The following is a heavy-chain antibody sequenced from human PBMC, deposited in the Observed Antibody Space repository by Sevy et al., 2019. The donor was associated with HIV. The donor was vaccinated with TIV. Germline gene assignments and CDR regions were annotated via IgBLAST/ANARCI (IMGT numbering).Heavy chain of an antibody. V-gene: IGHV3-21*01. CDR1: GFTFSYYD. D-gene: IGHD3-10*01. CDR3: AKDGAYYGSDGMDV. Sequence: GESLKISCAASGFTFSYYDLNWVRQAPGKGLEWVSSISSGSSYIYYADSVKGRFTISRDNAENSLFLQMNSLRAEDTAVYYCAKDGAYYGSDGMDVWGQGTTVTVSS. J-gene: IGHJ6*02. CDR2: ISSGSSYI.